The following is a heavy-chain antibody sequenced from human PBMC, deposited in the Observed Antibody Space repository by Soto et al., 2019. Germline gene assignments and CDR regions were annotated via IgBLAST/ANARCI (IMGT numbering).Heavy chain of an antibody. CDR2: IYYSGST. J-gene: IGHJ4*02. D-gene: IGHD6-13*01. CDR3: ARGIAAADPAQFDY. V-gene: IGHV4-59*01. CDR1: GGSISSYY. Sequence: SETLSLTCTVSGGSISSYYWSWIRQPPGKGLEWIGYIYYSGSTNYNPSLKSRVTISVDTSKNQFSLKLSSVTAADTAVYYCARGIAAADPAQFDYWGQGNLVTVSS.